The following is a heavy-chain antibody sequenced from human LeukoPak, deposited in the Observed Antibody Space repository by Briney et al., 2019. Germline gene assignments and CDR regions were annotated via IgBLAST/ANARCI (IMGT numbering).Heavy chain of an antibody. V-gene: IGHV4-4*07. Sequence: PSEALSLTCTVSGASVSGYFWSWIRQPAGKGLEWIGRVYTSGSTNYNPSLKSRVTMSLDTSENQFSLKLSSVTAADTAVYYCARVLVWFGDLSLGYWGQGSLVTVS. CDR2: VYTSGST. J-gene: IGHJ4*02. CDR1: GASVSGYF. CDR3: ARVLVWFGDLSLGY. D-gene: IGHD3-10*01.